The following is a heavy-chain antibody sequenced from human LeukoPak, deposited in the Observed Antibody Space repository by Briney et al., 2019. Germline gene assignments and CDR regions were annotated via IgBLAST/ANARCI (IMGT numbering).Heavy chain of an antibody. D-gene: IGHD2-15*01. CDR2: IYYRGST. V-gene: IGHV4-59*01. CDR1: LGSLSRYY. J-gene: IGHJ6*03. Sequence: PSETLSLTCTVSLGSLSRYYWSWIRQPRGKGLAWIGYIYYRGSTNYNPSLKSRVTISVDTSKYQFSLKLSSVTAADTAVYYCARSVEGYCSGTSCYYYYYYMDVWGKGTTVTVSS. CDR3: ARSVEGYCSGTSCYYYYYYMDV.